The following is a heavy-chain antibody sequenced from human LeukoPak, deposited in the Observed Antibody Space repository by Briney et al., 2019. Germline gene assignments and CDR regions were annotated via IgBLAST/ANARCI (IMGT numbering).Heavy chain of an antibody. CDR3: AKDNRRHYTSGPNPDSLH. D-gene: IGHD6-19*01. Sequence: SGGSLRLSCAASGFSVSSNWMSWVRQAPGKGLEWVANINQDESQKYYVDSVKGRFTISRDNAKNSLYLQMNSLRVEDTAFYYCAKDNRRHYTSGPNPDSLHWGQGALVTVSS. CDR2: INQDESQK. J-gene: IGHJ4*02. V-gene: IGHV3-7*03. CDR1: GFSVSSNW.